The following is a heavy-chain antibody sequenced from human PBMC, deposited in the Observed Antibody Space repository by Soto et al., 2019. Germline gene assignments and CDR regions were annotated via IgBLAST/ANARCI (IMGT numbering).Heavy chain of an antibody. D-gene: IGHD5-12*01. J-gene: IGHJ4*02. Sequence: QVQLVQSGAEVKRPGSSVKVSCKASGGTFNNYALSWVRQAPGQGLEWMGGIIPIFNSANYAQKFQARVTITADDYTSTAYMELRSLRPDDTAVYYCAREVTVASYSFDFWGQGTLVTVSS. CDR2: IIPIFNSA. CDR1: GGTFNNYA. CDR3: AREVTVASYSFDF. V-gene: IGHV1-69*01.